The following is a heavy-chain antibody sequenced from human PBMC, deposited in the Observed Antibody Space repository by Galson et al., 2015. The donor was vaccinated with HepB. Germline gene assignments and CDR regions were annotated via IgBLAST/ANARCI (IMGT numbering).Heavy chain of an antibody. V-gene: IGHV1-8*01. CDR1: GYTFTSYD. J-gene: IGHJ3*02. CDR3: ARRLRGVYGFWSGYPGHDAFDT. Sequence: SVKVSCKASGYTFTSYDINWVRQATGQGLEWMGWMNPNSGNTGYAQKFQGRVTMTRNTSISTAYMELSSLRSEDTAVYYCARRLRGVYGFWSGYPGHDAFDTWGHGSMVTVSS. D-gene: IGHD3-3*01. CDR2: MNPNSGNT.